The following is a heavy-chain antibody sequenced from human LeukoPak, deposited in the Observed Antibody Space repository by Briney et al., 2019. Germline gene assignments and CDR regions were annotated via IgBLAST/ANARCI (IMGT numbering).Heavy chain of an antibody. CDR2: INHSGST. D-gene: IGHD6-6*01. CDR1: GLSFSGYY. Sequence: SETLSLTCAVYGLSFSGYYWSWIRQPPGKGLEWIGEINHSGSTNYNPSLKSRVTISVDTSKNQFSLKLSSVTAADTAVYYCASKGRGAARLGYDYWGQGTLVTVSS. V-gene: IGHV4-34*01. CDR3: ASKGRGAARLGYDY. J-gene: IGHJ4*02.